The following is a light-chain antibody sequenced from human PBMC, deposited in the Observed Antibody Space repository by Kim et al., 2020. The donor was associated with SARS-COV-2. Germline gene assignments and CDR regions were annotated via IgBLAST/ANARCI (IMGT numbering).Light chain of an antibody. Sequence: QSVVTQALSVSGIPGQRIIISCSGTVSNIGSNPVNWYRHLPGTAPQLVVYVSDQRPSGVPDRFSGSKSGTSASLAISGLQSDDEMDYYCAAWDDSVNGVVFGGGTKVTVL. V-gene: IGLV1-44*01. CDR2: VSD. J-gene: IGLJ3*02. CDR3: AAWDDSVNGVV. CDR1: VSNIGSNP.